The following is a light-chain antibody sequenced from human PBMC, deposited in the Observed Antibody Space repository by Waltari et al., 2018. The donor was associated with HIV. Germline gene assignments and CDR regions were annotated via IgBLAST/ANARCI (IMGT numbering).Light chain of an antibody. V-gene: IGLV2-8*01. CDR2: EVI. CDR3: SSYAGSNWV. J-gene: IGLJ3*02. Sequence: QSALTQPPSASGSPGQSVTISCTGTSSDVGGYNYVSWYQQHPDKAPKYIIYEVIKRPPGVPDRFSGSKSGNTASLTVSGLQAEDEADYYCSSYAGSNWVFGGGTKLTVL. CDR1: SSDVGGYNY.